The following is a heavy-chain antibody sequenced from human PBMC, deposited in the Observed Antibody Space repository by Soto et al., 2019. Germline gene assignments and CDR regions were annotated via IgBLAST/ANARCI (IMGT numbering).Heavy chain of an antibody. CDR1: GGSISSYY. J-gene: IGHJ6*03. Sequence: SETLSLTCTVSGGSISSYYWSWIRQPQGKGLEWIGFIYYSGSTNYNPSLKSRVTISVDTSKNQFSLKLSSVTAADTAVYYCARRGVDYDFWSGPSSPDYYYYMDVWGKGTTVTVSS. CDR3: ARRGVDYDFWSGPSSPDYYYYMDV. CDR2: IYYSGST. D-gene: IGHD3-3*01. V-gene: IGHV4-59*08.